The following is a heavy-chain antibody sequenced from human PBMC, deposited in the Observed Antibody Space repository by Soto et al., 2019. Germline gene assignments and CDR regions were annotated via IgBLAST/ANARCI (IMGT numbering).Heavy chain of an antibody. V-gene: IGHV3-30-3*01. D-gene: IGHD2-8*02. CDR3: ARGLAKFCTGGRCYGLDY. CDR2: ISYDGNNK. J-gene: IGHJ4*02. CDR1: GFTFSDYA. Sequence: QVQLVESGGAVVQPGRSLGLSCAASGFTFSDYAMHWVRQAPGKGLEWVAFISYDGNNKYYADSVKGRFTISRDTSKNTLYLKMNSLRPEDTAVYSCARGLAKFCTGGRCYGLDYWGQGTLVTVSS.